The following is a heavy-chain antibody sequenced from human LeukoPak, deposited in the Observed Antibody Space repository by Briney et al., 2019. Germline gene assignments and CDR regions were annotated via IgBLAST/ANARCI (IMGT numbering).Heavy chain of an antibody. J-gene: IGHJ4*02. CDR3: AKTLLRGLYYFDR. D-gene: IGHD3-10*01. CDR1: GVSISSTSYN. CDR2: IFYTGSA. V-gene: IGHV4-39*07. Sequence: SETLSLTCTVSGVSISSTSYNWGWIRQPPGKGPEWIGSIFYTGSANYSPSLKSRVTMSVDTSKNQFSLILDSVTAADTAIYYCAKTLLRGLYYFDRWGQGTLVTVSS.